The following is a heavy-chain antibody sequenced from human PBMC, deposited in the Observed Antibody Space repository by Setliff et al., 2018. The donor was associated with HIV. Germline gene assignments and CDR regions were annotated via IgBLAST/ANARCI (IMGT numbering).Heavy chain of an antibody. J-gene: IGHJ2*01. CDR1: GFLFSTNRVG. V-gene: IGHV2-5*02. Sequence: KMSGPTLVNPTQTLTLTCTFSGFLFSTNRVGVGWIRRPPGKALEWLALIYWDDDKRYSPSLKSRLTITKGTSKNQVVLTMTNMDPVDTATYYCAHNINWGSDWYFDLWGRGTLVTVSS. D-gene: IGHD7-27*01. CDR2: IYWDDDK. CDR3: AHNINWGSDWYFDL.